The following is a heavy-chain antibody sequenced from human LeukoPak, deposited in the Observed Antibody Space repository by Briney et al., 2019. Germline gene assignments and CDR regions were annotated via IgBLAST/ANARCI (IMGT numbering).Heavy chain of an antibody. CDR2: IIGSGGST. CDR1: GHTFSGST. CDR3: AKGYCSGASCASGRWFDP. D-gene: IGHD2-15*01. J-gene: IGHJ5*02. V-gene: IGHV3-23*01. Sequence: GGSLRLFCVAPGHTFSGSTMNWGRHAPGKGREWVSVIIGSGGSTYYANSVKGRFTISRDNSKNTLYLQMNTLRAEDTALYYCAKGYCSGASCASGRWFDPWGPGTLVTVSS.